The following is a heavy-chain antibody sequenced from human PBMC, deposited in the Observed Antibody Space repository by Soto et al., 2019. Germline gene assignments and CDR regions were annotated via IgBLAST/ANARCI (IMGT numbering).Heavy chain of an antibody. CDR1: RGTFSSYA. V-gene: IGHV1-69*01. CDR3: ARGICSSTSCYPFYDH. D-gene: IGHD2-2*01. Sequence: QVQLVQSGAEVKKPGSSVKVSCKASRGTFSSYAISWVRQAPGQGLEWMGGIIPIFGTANYAQKFQGRVTITADESTSTAYMELSSLRSEDTAVYYCARGICSSTSCYPFYDHWGQGTLVTVSS. CDR2: IIPIFGTA. J-gene: IGHJ5*02.